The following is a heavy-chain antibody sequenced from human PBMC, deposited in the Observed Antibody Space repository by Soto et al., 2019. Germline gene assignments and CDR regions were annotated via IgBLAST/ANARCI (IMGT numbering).Heavy chain of an antibody. CDR3: AKNGLVVVAATLWFDY. CDR2: ISGSGGST. Sequence: GGSLRLSCAASGFTFSSYAMSWVRQAPGKGLEWVSAISGSGGSTYYADSVKGRFTISRDNSKNTLYLQMNSLRAEDTAVYYCAKNGLVVVAATLWFDYWGQGTLVTVSS. CDR1: GFTFSSYA. D-gene: IGHD2-15*01. J-gene: IGHJ4*02. V-gene: IGHV3-23*01.